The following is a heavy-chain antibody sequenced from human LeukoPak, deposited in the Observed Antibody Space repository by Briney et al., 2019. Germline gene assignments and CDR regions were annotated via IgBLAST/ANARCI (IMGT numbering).Heavy chain of an antibody. J-gene: IGHJ4*02. V-gene: IGHV1-3*01. D-gene: IGHD3-10*01. CDR3: ASSMVRGVDFDY. CDR2: INAGNGNT. Sequence: ASVKVSCKASGYTFTSYAMHWVRQAPGQRLEWMGWINAGNGNTKYSQKFQGRVTITRDTSASTAYMELSSLRSEDTAVYYCASSMVRGVDFDYWGQGTPVTVSS. CDR1: GYTFTSYA.